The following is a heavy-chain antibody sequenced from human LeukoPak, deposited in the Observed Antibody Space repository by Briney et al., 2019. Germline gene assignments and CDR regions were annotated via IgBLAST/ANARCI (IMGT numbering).Heavy chain of an antibody. CDR2: ISPSGTDI. V-gene: IGHV3-11*01. Sequence: PGGSLSLSCAVPGFTFTDTYMTWIRQPPGKGRESLSYISPSGTDISYADSVKGRFTISRDNAKNSLYLQMNSLRAEDTAVYYCTRDPRRLDYWGQGTLVTVSS. J-gene: IGHJ4*02. CDR3: TRDPRRLDY. CDR1: GFTFTDTY.